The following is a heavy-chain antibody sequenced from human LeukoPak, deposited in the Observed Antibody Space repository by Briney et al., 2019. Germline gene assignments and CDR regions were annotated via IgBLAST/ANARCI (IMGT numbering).Heavy chain of an antibody. D-gene: IGHD3-22*01. CDR2: INSDGSST. CDR1: GFTFSSYW. Sequence: GGSLRLSCAASGFTFSSYWMHWVRQAPGNGLVWVSRINSDGSSTSYADSVKGRFTISRDNAKNTLYLQMNSLRAEDTAVYYCARVAYYYDSSGYLQAFDIWGQGTMVTVSS. J-gene: IGHJ3*02. CDR3: ARVAYYYDSSGYLQAFDI. V-gene: IGHV3-74*01.